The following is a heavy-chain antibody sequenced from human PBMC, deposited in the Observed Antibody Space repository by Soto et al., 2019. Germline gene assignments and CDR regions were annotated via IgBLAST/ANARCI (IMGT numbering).Heavy chain of an antibody. CDR1: GDTISTGGYT. CDR3: ARVPLLLWFGGNYGMDV. CDR2: TYHSGNP. D-gene: IGHD3-10*01. J-gene: IGHJ6*02. Sequence: SETLSLTCDVSGDTISTGGYTWAWIRQPPGKALEWIGHTYHSGNPYYNPSLKSRVTISVDTSKNQFSLKLSSVTAADTAVYYCARVPLLLWFGGNYGMDVWGQGTTVTVSS. V-gene: IGHV4-30-2*01.